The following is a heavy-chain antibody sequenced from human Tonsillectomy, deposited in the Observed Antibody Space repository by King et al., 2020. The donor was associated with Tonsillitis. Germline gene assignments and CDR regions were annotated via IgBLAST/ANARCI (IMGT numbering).Heavy chain of an antibody. Sequence: ITLKESGPTLVKPTQTLTLTCTVSGLSVTTGGVGVGWIRQPPGKALEWLALIYWDDTEYYRPSLKNRLNITKVNSKNQVVLTMTNMDPVDTATYYCARTGEPYFDSWGQGTLVIVSS. J-gene: IGHJ4*02. CDR1: GLSVTTGGVG. CDR3: ARTGEPYFDS. D-gene: IGHD7-27*01. CDR2: IYWDDTE. V-gene: IGHV2-5*02.